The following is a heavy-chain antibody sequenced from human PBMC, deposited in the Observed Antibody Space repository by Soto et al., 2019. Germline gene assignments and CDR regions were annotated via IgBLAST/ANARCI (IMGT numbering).Heavy chain of an antibody. CDR3: ARANYYGSPGDFDY. D-gene: IGHD3-10*01. J-gene: IGHJ4*02. Sequence: EVQMVESGGGLVQPGGCLRHSCAASGFTFSSYSMNWVRQAPGKGLEWVSYISSSSSTIYYADSVKGRFTISRDNAKNSLYLQMDSLRAEDTAVYYCARANYYGSPGDFDYWGQGTLVTVSS. CDR1: GFTFSSYS. CDR2: ISSSSSTI. V-gene: IGHV3-48*01.